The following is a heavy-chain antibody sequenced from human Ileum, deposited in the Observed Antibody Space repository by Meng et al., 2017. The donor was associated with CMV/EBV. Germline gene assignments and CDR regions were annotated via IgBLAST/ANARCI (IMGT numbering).Heavy chain of an antibody. CDR2: IYWNDDK. D-gene: IGHD5-18*01. J-gene: IGHJ4*02. Sequence: VSGFSLRSSGLGVGWIRQPPGKALEWLALIYWNDDKRFSPSLKNRVTITKDTSKNQVVLTMTNMDPVDTATYYCALRGDTSLVFDFWGQGTLVTVSS. V-gene: IGHV2-5*01. CDR1: GFSLRSSGLG. CDR3: ALRGDTSLVFDF.